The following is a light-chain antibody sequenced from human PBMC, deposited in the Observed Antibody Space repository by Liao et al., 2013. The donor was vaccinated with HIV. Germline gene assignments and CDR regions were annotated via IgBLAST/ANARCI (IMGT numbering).Light chain of an antibody. V-gene: IGLV3-1*01. CDR1: KLEDKF. J-gene: IGLJ3*02. CDR2: QDS. Sequence: SYELTQPPSMSVSPGQTASITCSGDKLEDKFVCWFQQKPGQSPVLVIYQDSKRPSGIPERFSGSNSGNTATLTIGGTQAMDESDYYCQAWDSSTWVFGGGTKLTVL. CDR3: QAWDSSTWV.